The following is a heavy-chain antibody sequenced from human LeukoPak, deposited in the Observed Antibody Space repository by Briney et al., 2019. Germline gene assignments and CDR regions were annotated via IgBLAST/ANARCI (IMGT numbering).Heavy chain of an antibody. J-gene: IGHJ5*02. V-gene: IGHV1-8*02. CDR3: ARTYYYGSGSQYNWFDP. D-gene: IGHD3-10*01. CDR2: MNPNSGNT. CDR1: GYTFTSYD. Sequence: ASVKVSCKASGYTFTSYDINWVRQATGQGLEWMGWMNPNSGNTGYAQKLQGRVTMTTDTSTSTAYMELRSLRSDDTAVYYCARTYYYGSGSQYNWFDPWGQGTLVTVSS.